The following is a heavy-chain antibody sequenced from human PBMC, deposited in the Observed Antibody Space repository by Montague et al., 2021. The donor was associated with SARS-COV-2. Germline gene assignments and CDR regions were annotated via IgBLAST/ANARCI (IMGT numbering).Heavy chain of an antibody. CDR2: MKSSGST. Sequence: SETLSLTCTVSGASINGHHWSWIRQPPGKGLEWIGYMKSSGSTNYKPSLKSRVTISVDTSKKQVSLKMISVTAADTAVYYCARDLADRDGGFDYGGREPWSPSPQ. CDR3: ARDLADRDGGFDY. J-gene: IGHJ4*02. V-gene: IGHV4-59*11. D-gene: IGHD3-10*01. CDR1: GASINGHH.